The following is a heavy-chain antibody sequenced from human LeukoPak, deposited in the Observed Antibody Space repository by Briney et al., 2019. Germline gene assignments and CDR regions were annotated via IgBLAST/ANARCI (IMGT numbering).Heavy chain of an antibody. CDR1: GGSFSGYY. Sequence: PSETLSLTCAVYGGSFSGYYWSWIRQPPGKGLEWIGEINHSGSTNYNPSLKSRVTMSVDTSKNQFSLKLSSVTAADTAVYYCARDNYGDYGNAFDIWGQGTMVTVSS. V-gene: IGHV4-34*01. J-gene: IGHJ3*02. CDR2: INHSGST. CDR3: ARDNYGDYGNAFDI. D-gene: IGHD4-17*01.